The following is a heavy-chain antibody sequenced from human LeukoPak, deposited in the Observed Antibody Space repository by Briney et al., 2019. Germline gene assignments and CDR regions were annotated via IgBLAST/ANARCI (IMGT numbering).Heavy chain of an antibody. CDR3: ARGDTAMVR. CDR1: GGSVSSYY. Sequence: SETLSLTCTVSGGSVSSYYWSWIRQPPGKGLEWIGYIYYSGSTNYNPSLKSRVTISVDTSKNQFSLKLSSVTAADMAVYYCARGDTAMVRWGQGTLVTVSS. CDR2: IYYSGST. D-gene: IGHD5-18*01. J-gene: IGHJ4*02. V-gene: IGHV4-59*02.